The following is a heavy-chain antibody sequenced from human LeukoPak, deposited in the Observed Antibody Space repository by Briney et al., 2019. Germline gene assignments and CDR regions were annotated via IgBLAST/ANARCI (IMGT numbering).Heavy chain of an antibody. D-gene: IGHD6-19*01. CDR3: FVEQWLVDYCMDV. Sequence: ASVKVSCKASGYTFTSYYMHWVRQAPGQGLEWMGIINPSGGSTSYAQKFQGRVTMTRGMSTSTVYMELSSLRSEDTAVYYCFVEQWLVDYCMDVWGKGTTSPSP. J-gene: IGHJ6*03. CDR1: GYTFTSYY. V-gene: IGHV1-46*01. CDR2: INPSGGST.